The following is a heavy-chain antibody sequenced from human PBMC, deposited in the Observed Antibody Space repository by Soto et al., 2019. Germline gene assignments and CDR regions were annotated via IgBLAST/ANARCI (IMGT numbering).Heavy chain of an antibody. V-gene: IGHV5-51*01. CDR2: IYPDDSDT. Sequence: GESLKISCKHSGFNFPTFWIAWVRQMPGKGLEWMGTIYPDDSDTRYSPSFQGQVTISADKSISTAYLQWSSLKASDTAMYYCARLAPGITMIVVAMATNWFDPWGQGTLVTVSS. CDR3: ARLAPGITMIVVAMATNWFDP. D-gene: IGHD3-22*01. J-gene: IGHJ5*02. CDR1: GFNFPTFW.